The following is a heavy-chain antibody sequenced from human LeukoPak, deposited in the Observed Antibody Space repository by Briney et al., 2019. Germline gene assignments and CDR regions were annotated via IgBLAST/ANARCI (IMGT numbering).Heavy chain of an antibody. CDR2: VSGGAEAT. V-gene: IGHV3-23*01. CDR3: AKDTPLTAYTSGWSNNCFDY. D-gene: IGHD6-19*01. Sequence: GGSLRLSCAASGFSFRDYAMTWVRQAPGKGLEGVSTVSGGAEATYYADSVKGRFAISRDNSKSALYLQMNSLRAEDTAIYYCAKDTPLTAYTSGWSNNCFDYWGQGTLVTVSS. J-gene: IGHJ4*02. CDR1: GFSFRDYA.